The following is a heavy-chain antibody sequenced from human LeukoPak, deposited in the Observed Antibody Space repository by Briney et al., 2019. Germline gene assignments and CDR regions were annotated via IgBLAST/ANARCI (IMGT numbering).Heavy chain of an antibody. CDR2: IYYSGSA. CDR3: AGGTYYYFDY. J-gene: IGHJ4*02. D-gene: IGHD1-26*01. Sequence: SETLSLTCTVSGGSISSYYWSWIRQPPGKGLEWIGSIYYSGSAHYNPSLKSRVTISVDTSKNQFSLKVSSVTAADTAIYYCAGGTYYYFDYWGRGTLVTVSS. CDR1: GGSISSYY. V-gene: IGHV4-59*01.